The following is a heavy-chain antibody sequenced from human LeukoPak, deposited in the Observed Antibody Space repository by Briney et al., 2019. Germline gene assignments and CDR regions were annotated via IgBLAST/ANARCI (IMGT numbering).Heavy chain of an antibody. J-gene: IGHJ4*02. CDR1: GFTFSSYS. D-gene: IGHD6-19*01. Sequence: AGGSLRLSCAGSGFTFSSYSMNWVRQAPGKGLEWVSSITSSSSYIYYADSVKGRFTTSRDNAKKSVYLQMNSLRAEDTAVYYCARGSTYSSGWYTGFDYWGQGTLVTVSS. CDR2: ITSSSSYI. V-gene: IGHV3-21*01. CDR3: ARGSTYSSGWYTGFDY.